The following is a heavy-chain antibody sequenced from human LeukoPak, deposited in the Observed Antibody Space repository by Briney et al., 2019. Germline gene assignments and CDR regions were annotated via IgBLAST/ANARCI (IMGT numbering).Heavy chain of an antibody. D-gene: IGHD3-3*01. Sequence: GGSLRLSCAAPGFTFSSYAMSWVRQAPGKGLEGVSTISGRDDSTYYANSVKGRFTISRDNSKKTLYLQMNSLRAEDTAVYYCAKDEWLLIFWGQGTLVTVSS. CDR3: AKDEWLLIF. J-gene: IGHJ4*02. CDR1: GFTFSSYA. CDR2: ISGRDDST. V-gene: IGHV3-23*01.